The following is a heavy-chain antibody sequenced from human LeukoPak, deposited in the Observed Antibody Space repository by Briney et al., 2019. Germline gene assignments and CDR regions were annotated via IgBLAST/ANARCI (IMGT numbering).Heavy chain of an antibody. J-gene: IGHJ3*02. CDR3: ARAGGRIAAAGPITPPPHSI. Sequence: GESLRLSCAASGFTFSGYSINWVRQAPGKGLEWVSSISSSSTYIYYGDSMKGRFTISRDNSKNTLYLQMNSLRAEDTAVYYCARAGGRIAAAGPITPPPHSIWGQGTMVTVSS. V-gene: IGHV3-21*01. D-gene: IGHD6-13*01. CDR1: GFTFSGYS. CDR2: ISSSSTYI.